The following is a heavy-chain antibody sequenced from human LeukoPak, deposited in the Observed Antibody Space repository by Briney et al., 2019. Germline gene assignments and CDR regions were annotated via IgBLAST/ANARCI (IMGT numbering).Heavy chain of an antibody. D-gene: IGHD3-22*01. CDR3: ARGYDY. J-gene: IGHJ4*02. CDR1: GGSLIGSTSY. Sequence: PSETLSLTCTVSGGSLIGSTSYWGWIRQPPGKGLDWIGIINYSGSTYYNPSLRSRVTISVDTSKNQFSLKLNSVTASDTAVYYCARGYDYWGQGTLVTVSS. CDR2: INYSGST. V-gene: IGHV4-39*01.